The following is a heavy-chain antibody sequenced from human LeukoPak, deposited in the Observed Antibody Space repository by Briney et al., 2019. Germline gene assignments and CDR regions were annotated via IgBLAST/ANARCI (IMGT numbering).Heavy chain of an antibody. CDR3: AKVGRGFGRRQDFDY. J-gene: IGHJ4*02. Sequence: GGSLRLSCAVSGFSFNAYWMTWVRQAPGKGLEWVANIKQDGSEKYYVDSVKGRFTISRDNAKNSLYLQMNSLRAEDTAVYYCAKVGRGFGRRQDFDYWGQGTLVTVSS. CDR2: IKQDGSEK. V-gene: IGHV3-7*03. CDR1: GFSFNAYW. D-gene: IGHD2-15*01.